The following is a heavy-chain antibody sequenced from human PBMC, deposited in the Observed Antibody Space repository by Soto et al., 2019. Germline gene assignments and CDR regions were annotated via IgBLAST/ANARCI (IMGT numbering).Heavy chain of an antibody. J-gene: IGHJ6*02. CDR3: ACIFSGGYSYGFSYYGMDV. V-gene: IGHV4-39*01. CDR2: IFYSGST. D-gene: IGHD5-18*01. CDR1: GGSISSSSYY. Sequence: QLQLQESGPGLVKPSETLSLTCTVSGGSISSSSYYWGWIRQPPGKGLEWIGSIFYSGSTYYNPSLKSRVTISVDTSKNQFSLKLSSVTAADTAVYYCACIFSGGYSYGFSYYGMDVWGQGTTVTVSS.